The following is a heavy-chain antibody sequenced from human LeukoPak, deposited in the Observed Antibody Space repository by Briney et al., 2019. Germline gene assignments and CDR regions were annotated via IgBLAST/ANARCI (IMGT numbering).Heavy chain of an antibody. V-gene: IGHV3-53*04. Sequence: GGSLRLSCAASGFTVSSNYMSWVSQAPGKGLEWVSVIYSGGSTYYADSVKGRFTISRHNSKNTLYLQMNSLRAEDTAVYYCARDGGGTGYYPLRYWGQGTLVTAS. D-gene: IGHD3/OR15-3a*01. J-gene: IGHJ4*02. CDR2: IYSGGST. CDR3: ARDGGGTGYYPLRY. CDR1: GFTVSSNY.